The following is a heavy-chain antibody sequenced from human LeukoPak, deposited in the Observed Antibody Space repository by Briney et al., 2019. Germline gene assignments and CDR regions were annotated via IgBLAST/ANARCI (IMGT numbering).Heavy chain of an antibody. Sequence: GGSLRLSCEASGFTLSSYGIHWVRQGPGKGLEWVGFVSHDGTKDYHGDSVTGRFTISRDNAGNMVYLQMNSLTSADTAVYFCARELSPYGSGTSSSFRYWGQGALVIVSS. J-gene: IGHJ4*02. CDR2: VSHDGTKD. V-gene: IGHV3-30*04. D-gene: IGHD3-10*01. CDR3: ARELSPYGSGTSSSFRY. CDR1: GFTLSSYG.